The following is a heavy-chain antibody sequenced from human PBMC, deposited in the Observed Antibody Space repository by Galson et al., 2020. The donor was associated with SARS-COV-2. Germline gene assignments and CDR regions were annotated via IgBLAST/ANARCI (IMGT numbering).Heavy chain of an antibody. J-gene: IGHJ4*02. CDR2: MNPNSGNT. V-gene: IGHV1-8*01. D-gene: IGHD2-15*01. Sequence: ASVKVSCKASGYTFTSYDINWVRQATGQGLEWMGWMNPNSGNTGYAQKFQGRVTMTRNTSISTAYMELSSLRSEDTAVYYCARAHRRTKHCSGGSCYQYYFDYWGQGTLVTVSS. CDR1: GYTFTSYD. CDR3: ARAHRRTKHCSGGSCYQYYFDY.